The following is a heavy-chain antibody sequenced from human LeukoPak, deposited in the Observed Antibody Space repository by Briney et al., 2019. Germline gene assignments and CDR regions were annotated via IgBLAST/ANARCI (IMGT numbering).Heavy chain of an antibody. Sequence: PGGSLRHSCAASGFTFSGSTMHWVRQASGKGLEWVGRIRSKPNFYATAYAASVKGRLIISRDDSKNTGYLQVNNMKAEDTAIYYCSRLGYGIWGQGTVVTVSS. CDR3: SRLGYGI. J-gene: IGHJ3*02. V-gene: IGHV3-73*01. D-gene: IGHD1-1*01. CDR1: GFTFSGST. CDR2: IRSKPNFYAT.